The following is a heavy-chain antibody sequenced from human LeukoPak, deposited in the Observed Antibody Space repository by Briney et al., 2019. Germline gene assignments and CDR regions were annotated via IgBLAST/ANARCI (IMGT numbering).Heavy chain of an antibody. Sequence: PGGSLRLSCAASGFTFSSYGMHWVRQAPGKGLEWVAVIWYDGSDKYYADSAKGRFTISRDNSRNTLYQQVNSLRAEDTAVYYCAKDQTAFGIAAAGSLIGYWGQGTLVTVSS. CDR1: GFTFSSYG. CDR2: IWYDGSDK. D-gene: IGHD6-13*01. J-gene: IGHJ4*02. CDR3: AKDQTAFGIAAAGSLIGY. V-gene: IGHV3-33*06.